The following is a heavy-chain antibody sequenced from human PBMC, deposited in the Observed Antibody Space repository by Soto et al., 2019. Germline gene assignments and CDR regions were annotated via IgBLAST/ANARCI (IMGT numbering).Heavy chain of an antibody. D-gene: IGHD3-16*01. V-gene: IGHV3-11*01. CDR1: GFIFSDYY. CDR3: ARDHGGGGLTLEY. Sequence: QVHLEESGGGLVQPGGALRLSCTASGFIFSDYYMSWIRQAPGKGPEWVSDISNSGRITHHADSVEGRFTISRDNAKDSLYLQMNSLRPEDSAIYYCARDHGGGGLTLEYWGQGTLVTVSS. CDR2: ISNSGRIT. J-gene: IGHJ4*02.